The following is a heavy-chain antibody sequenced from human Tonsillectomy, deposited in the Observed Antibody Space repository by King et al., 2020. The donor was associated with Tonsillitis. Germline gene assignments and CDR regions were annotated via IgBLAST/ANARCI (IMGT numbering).Heavy chain of an antibody. V-gene: IGHV3-30*02. D-gene: IGHD4-17*01. Sequence: VQLVESGGGVVQSGGSLRLSCAASGFTFSSYGMHWVRQAPGKGLEWVAYISYDGSNKYYADAVKGRFTISRDISKNTVYLQMSSLRVDDTAVYYCAKAHDSGDYEPLDHWGQGPLVTVS. CDR3: AKAHDSGDYEPLDH. CDR2: ISYDGSNK. J-gene: IGHJ4*02. CDR1: GFTFSSYG.